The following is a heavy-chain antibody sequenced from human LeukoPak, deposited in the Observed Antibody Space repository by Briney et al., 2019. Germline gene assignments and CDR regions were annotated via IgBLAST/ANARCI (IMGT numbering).Heavy chain of an antibody. CDR1: GGSISSSSYY. Sequence: SETLSLTCTVSGGSISSSSYYWGWIRQPPGKGLEWIGSIYYSGSTYSNPSLKSRVTISVDTSKTQFSLKLSSVTAADTAVYYCARHTIFGVVTANYWGQGTLVTVSS. J-gene: IGHJ4*02. V-gene: IGHV4-39*01. CDR3: ARHTIFGVVTANY. CDR2: IYYSGST. D-gene: IGHD3-3*01.